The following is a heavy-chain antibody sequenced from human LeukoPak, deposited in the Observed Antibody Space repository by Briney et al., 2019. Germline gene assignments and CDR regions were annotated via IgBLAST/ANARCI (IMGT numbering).Heavy chain of an antibody. CDR1: GFAFNTYA. D-gene: IGHD2-15*01. CDR2: ISYDGSNK. V-gene: IGHV3-30*12. Sequence: PGGSLRLSCAASGFAFNTYAMHWVRQAPGKGLEWVAVISYDGSNKYYADSVKGRFTISRDNSRNTLYLQMNSLRAEDTAVYYCARNGDSNYYYYYGMDVWGQGTTVTVSS. J-gene: IGHJ6*02. CDR3: ARNGDSNYYYYYGMDV.